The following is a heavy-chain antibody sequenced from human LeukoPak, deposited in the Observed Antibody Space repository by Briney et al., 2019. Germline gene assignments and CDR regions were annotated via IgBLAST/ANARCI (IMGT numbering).Heavy chain of an antibody. CDR1: GYTFTGYY. D-gene: IGHD6-13*01. Sequence: ASVKVSCKASGYTFTGYYMHWVRQAPGQGLGWMGWINPNSGGTNYAQKFQGRVTMTRDTSISTAYMELSRLRSDDTAVYYCARDHSSSWGWNGMDVWGQGTTVTVSS. V-gene: IGHV1-2*02. CDR3: ARDHSSSWGWNGMDV. J-gene: IGHJ6*02. CDR2: INPNSGGT.